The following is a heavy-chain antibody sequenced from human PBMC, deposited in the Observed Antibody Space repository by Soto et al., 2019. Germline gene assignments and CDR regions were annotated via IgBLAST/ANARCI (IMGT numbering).Heavy chain of an antibody. CDR1: GHTFTGHH. CDR2: IALDNDNR. V-gene: IGHV1-2*02. CDR3: GLEPTGTGGFDY. J-gene: IGHJ4*02. D-gene: IGHD7-27*01. Sequence: QVQLVQSGAEVKKPGASVKVSCKASGHTFTGHHMHWVRQAPGQGLEWMAYIALDNDNRAYAQKLLGRVTTTRDTSITTAYVELSVLRADDTAVYYCGLEPTGTGGFDYWGQGTLVTVSS.